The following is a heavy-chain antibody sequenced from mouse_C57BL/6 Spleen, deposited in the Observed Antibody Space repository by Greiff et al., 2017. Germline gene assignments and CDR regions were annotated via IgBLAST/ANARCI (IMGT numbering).Heavy chain of an antibody. Sequence: QVQLQQPGAELVKPGASVKLSCKASGYTFTSYWMQWVKQRPGQGLEWIGEIDPSDSYTNYNQKFKGKATLTVDTSSSTAYMQLSSLTSEDSAVYYCARITTVVATVDYWGQGTTLTVSS. CDR1: GYTFTSYW. J-gene: IGHJ2*01. D-gene: IGHD1-1*01. CDR3: ARITTVVATVDY. V-gene: IGHV1-50*01. CDR2: IDPSDSYT.